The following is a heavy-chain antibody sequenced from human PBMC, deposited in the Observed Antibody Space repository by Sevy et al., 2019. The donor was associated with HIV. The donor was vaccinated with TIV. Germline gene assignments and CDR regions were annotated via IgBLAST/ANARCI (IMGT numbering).Heavy chain of an antibody. CDR2: INSDGSSS. D-gene: IGHD3-22*01. CDR3: ARDPYIYDSSGYYY. Sequence: GGSLRLSCAASGFTFSSYWMHWVRQAPGKGLVWVSRINSDGSSSNYADSVKGRFTISRDNAKNTLYLQMNSLRAEDTAVSYCARDPYIYDSSGYYYWGQGTLVTVSS. CDR1: GFTFSSYW. V-gene: IGHV3-74*01. J-gene: IGHJ4*02.